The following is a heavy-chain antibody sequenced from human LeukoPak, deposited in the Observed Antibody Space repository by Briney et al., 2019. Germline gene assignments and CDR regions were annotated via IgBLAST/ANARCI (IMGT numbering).Heavy chain of an antibody. J-gene: IGHJ4*02. D-gene: IGHD3-10*01. V-gene: IGHV3-11*01. Sequence: GGSLRLSCAASGFTFSDYYMTWIRQAPGKGLEWVSYISSSGGTTYYADSVKGRFTISRDNAKNSLYPQMNSLRAEDTAVYYCARLGTGNYYLDYWGQGTLVTVSS. CDR3: ARLGTGNYYLDY. CDR1: GFTFSDYY. CDR2: ISSSGGTT.